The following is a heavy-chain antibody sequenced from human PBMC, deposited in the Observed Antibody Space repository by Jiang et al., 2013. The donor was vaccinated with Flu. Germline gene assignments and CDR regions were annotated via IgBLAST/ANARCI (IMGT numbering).Heavy chain of an antibody. J-gene: IGHJ5*02. CDR3: ARDIVPTGRFDP. CDR2: IYYSGST. D-gene: IGHD5-12*01. V-gene: IGHV4-59*01. Sequence: LLKPSETLSLTCTVSGGSISSYYWSWIRQPPGKELEWIGYIYYSGSTNYNPSLKSRVTISLDTSKNQFSLKLTSVTAADTAVYYCARDIVPTGRFDPWGQGTLVTVSS. CDR1: GGSISSYY.